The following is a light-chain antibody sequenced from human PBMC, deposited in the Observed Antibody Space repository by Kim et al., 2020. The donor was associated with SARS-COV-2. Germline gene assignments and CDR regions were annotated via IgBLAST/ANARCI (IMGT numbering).Light chain of an antibody. V-gene: IGKV3-11*01. CDR1: QSVSSY. CDR2: DAA. J-gene: IGKJ4*01. CDR3: QQRSNWLT. Sequence: YLAPGERATRSCRASQSVSSYLAWYQQKPGQAPRLLIYDAANRATGIPARFSGSGSGTDFTLTISSLEPEDFAVYYCQQRSNWLTFGGGTKVDIK.